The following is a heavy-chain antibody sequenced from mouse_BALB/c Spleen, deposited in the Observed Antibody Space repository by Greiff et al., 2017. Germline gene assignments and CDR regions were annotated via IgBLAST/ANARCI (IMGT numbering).Heavy chain of an antibody. D-gene: IGHD2-3*01. J-gene: IGHJ4*01. Sequence: VKVEESGPGLVAPSQSLSITCTVSGFSLTSYGVHWVRQPPGKGLEWLGVIWAGGSTNYNSALMSRLSISKDNSKSQVFLKMNSLQTDDTAMYYCARVYDGLYYAMDYWGQGTSVTVSS. CDR2: IWAGGST. CDR3: ARVYDGLYYAMDY. CDR1: GFSLTSYG. V-gene: IGHV2-9*02.